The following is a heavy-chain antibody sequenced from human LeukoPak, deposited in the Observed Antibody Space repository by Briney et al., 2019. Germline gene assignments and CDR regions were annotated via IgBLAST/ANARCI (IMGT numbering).Heavy chain of an antibody. CDR1: GFTVSSNY. J-gene: IGHJ4*02. CDR2: IYSGGST. D-gene: IGHD1-7*01. CDR3: ATESGWGQLELHY. V-gene: IGHV3-66*01. Sequence: GGSLRLSCAASGFTVSSNYMSWVRQAPGKGLEWVSVIYSGGSTYYADSVKGRLTISRDNSKNTLYLQMNSLRAEDTAVYYCATESGWGQLELHYWGQGTLVTVSS.